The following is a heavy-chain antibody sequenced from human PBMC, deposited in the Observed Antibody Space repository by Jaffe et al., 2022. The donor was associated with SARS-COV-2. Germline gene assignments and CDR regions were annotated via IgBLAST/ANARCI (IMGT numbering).Heavy chain of an antibody. CDR2: ISYDGSKK. CDR3: ARVPAAGREGVAYYFDY. CDR1: GFTFSNFA. Sequence: QVQLVESGGGVVQPGRSQRLSCAASGFTFSNFAIHWVRQAPGKGLEWVALISYDGSKKKYADSVKGRFTISRDNSENTLYLQMNSLRAEDTAVYYCARVPAAGREGVAYYFDYWGQGTLVTVSS. D-gene: IGHD6-13*01. J-gene: IGHJ4*02. V-gene: IGHV3-30-3*01.